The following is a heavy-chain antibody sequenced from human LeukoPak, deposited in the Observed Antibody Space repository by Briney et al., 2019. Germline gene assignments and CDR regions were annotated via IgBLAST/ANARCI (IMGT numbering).Heavy chain of an antibody. CDR1: GGTFSSYA. CDR3: AGVAARPYWFDP. Sequence: SVKVSCKXSGGTFSSYAISWVRQAPGQGLEWMGGIIPIFGTANYAQKFQGRVTITTDESTSTAYMELSSLRSEDTAVYYCAGVAARPYWFDPWGQGTLVTVSS. V-gene: IGHV1-69*05. D-gene: IGHD6-6*01. J-gene: IGHJ5*02. CDR2: IIPIFGTA.